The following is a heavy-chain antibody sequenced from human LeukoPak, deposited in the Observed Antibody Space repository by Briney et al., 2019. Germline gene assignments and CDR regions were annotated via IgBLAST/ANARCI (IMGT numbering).Heavy chain of an antibody. J-gene: IGHJ4*02. V-gene: IGHV4-39*01. D-gene: IGHD5-18*01. CDR1: GGSVSSRSYY. CDR2: IYYSGTT. CDR3: ARHSQYSYGLLYFFDF. Sequence: SETLSLTCTVSGGSVSSRSYYWGWIRQPPGKGLEWIGSIYYSGTTYYNPSLKSRVTISVDTSKNQFSLKLRSVTAADTAVYYCARHSQYSYGLLYFFDFWGQGTLVTVSS.